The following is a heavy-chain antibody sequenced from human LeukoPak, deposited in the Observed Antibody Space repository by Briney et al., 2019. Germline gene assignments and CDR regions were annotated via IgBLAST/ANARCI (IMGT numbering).Heavy chain of an antibody. V-gene: IGHV3-30*18. D-gene: IGHD5-12*01. CDR3: AKLYWSGYDVAYADY. J-gene: IGHJ4*02. CDR1: GFTFSSYG. CDR2: ILYDGSNK. Sequence: TGGSLRLSCAASGFTFSSYGMHWVRQAPGKGLEGVAVILYDGSNKYYADSVKGRFTISRDNTKNTLYLQMNSLRAEDTAVYYCAKLYWSGYDVAYADYWGQGTLVTVSS.